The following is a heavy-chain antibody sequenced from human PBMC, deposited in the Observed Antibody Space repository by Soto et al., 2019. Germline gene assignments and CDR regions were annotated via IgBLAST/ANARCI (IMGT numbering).Heavy chain of an antibody. D-gene: IGHD2-8*01. CDR3: ARDNMVLMGPNWFEP. V-gene: IGHV1-69*01. CDR1: GGTFSSYA. J-gene: IGHJ5*02. Sequence: QVQLVQSGAEVKKPGSSVKVSCKASGGTFSSYAISWVRQAPGQGLEWMGGIIPIFGTANYAQKFQGRVPTTGDESTITDDMELSSFRSDDTAVYYCARDNMVLMGPNWFEPWGQGTLVTVS. CDR2: IIPIFGTA.